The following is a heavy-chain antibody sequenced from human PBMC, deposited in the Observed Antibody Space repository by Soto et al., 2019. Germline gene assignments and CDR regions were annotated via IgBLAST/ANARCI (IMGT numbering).Heavy chain of an antibody. CDR1: GGSFSGYY. CDR3: SRGISMIVVDQRGAPDKYYFDY. Sequence: SETLSLTCAVYGGSFSGYYWSWIRQPPGKGLEWIGEINHSGSTNYNPSIKRRVTISVDTSKNQFSLKLRSVTAADTAVYYCSRGISMIVVDQRGAPDKYYFDYWGQGTLVTVSS. CDR2: INHSGST. J-gene: IGHJ4*02. D-gene: IGHD3-22*01. V-gene: IGHV4-34*01.